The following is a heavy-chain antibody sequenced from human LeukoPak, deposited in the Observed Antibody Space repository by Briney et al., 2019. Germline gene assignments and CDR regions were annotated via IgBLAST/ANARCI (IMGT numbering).Heavy chain of an antibody. V-gene: IGHV1-18*01. J-gene: IGHJ6*03. CDR3: ARVFSDTAMVLVDSYYYYMDV. CDR1: GYTFTSYG. Sequence: GASVKVSCKASGYTFTSYGISWVRQAPGQGLEWMGWISAYNGNTNYAQKLQGRVTMTTDTSTSTAYMELRSLRSDDTAVYYCARVFSDTAMVLVDSYYYYMDVWGKGTTVTVSS. D-gene: IGHD5-18*01. CDR2: ISAYNGNT.